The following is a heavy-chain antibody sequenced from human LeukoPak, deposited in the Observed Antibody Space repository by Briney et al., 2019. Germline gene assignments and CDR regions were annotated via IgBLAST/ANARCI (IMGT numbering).Heavy chain of an antibody. D-gene: IGHD3-10*01. CDR3: ARGFGELPDY. Sequence: GGSLRLSCAASGFTFSSYNMRWVRRAAGQGLEWVDVISCDGRNKYYADPVQGRFTISRDNSKNTLYLQMNTLRAEDTAVYYCARGFGELPDYWGQGTLVTVSS. J-gene: IGHJ4*02. V-gene: IGHV3-30*03. CDR1: GFTFSSYN. CDR2: ISCDGRNK.